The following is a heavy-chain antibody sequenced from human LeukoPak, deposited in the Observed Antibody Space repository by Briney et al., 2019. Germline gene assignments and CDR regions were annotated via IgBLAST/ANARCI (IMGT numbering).Heavy chain of an antibody. Sequence: SETLSFTCTVSGGSISSGGYYWSWIGQHPGKGLEWIGYIYYSGSTYYNPSLKSRVTISVDTSKNQFSLKLSSVTAADTAVYYCASSVYDNGSVAFDIWGQGTMVTVSS. J-gene: IGHJ3*02. CDR2: IYYSGST. CDR1: GGSISSGGYY. V-gene: IGHV4-31*03. CDR3: ASSVYDNGSVAFDI. D-gene: IGHD3-16*01.